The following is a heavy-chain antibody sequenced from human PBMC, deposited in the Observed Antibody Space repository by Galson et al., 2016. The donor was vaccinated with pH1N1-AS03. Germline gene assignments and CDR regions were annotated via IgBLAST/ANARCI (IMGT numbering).Heavy chain of an antibody. CDR3: ARRYYFDY. CDR1: GYTLTRYY. V-gene: IGHV1-46*01. Sequence: SVKVSCKASGYTLTRYYMHWVRQAPGQGLEWMGIIDPSGGPTTYAPKFQGRITKNTDTSTSTVYMELVSLRSEDTAVYYCARRYYFDYWGQGTLVTVSS. J-gene: IGHJ4*02. D-gene: IGHD3-16*02. CDR2: IDPSGGPT.